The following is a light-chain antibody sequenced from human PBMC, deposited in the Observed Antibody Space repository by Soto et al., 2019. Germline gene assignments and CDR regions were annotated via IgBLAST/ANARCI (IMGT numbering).Light chain of an antibody. J-gene: IGKJ1*01. CDR1: QGISRY. V-gene: IGKV1-9*01. CDR3: QHHRNYSPWT. Sequence: DIQLTQSPSFLSASVGDRVTITCRASQGISRYLAWYQQKPGQAPKLLIYVASTLQSGVPSRFSGSGSGTEFTLTISSLQPEDFATYYCQHHRNYSPWTFGQGTKVEIK. CDR2: VAS.